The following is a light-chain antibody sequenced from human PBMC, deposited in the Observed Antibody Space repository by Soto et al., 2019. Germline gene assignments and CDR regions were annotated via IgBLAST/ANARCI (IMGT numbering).Light chain of an antibody. CDR2: DTS. CDR1: QSVRDRY. Sequence: EIVLTQSPGTLSLSPGERATLSCRASQSVRDRYLAWYQQKPGQAPILLIYDTSTSATGVPDRFSGSGSGTDCALTISRVEPEDFAIYCCQQYGSSPWTFGQGTKVEI. V-gene: IGKV3-20*01. CDR3: QQYGSSPWT. J-gene: IGKJ1*01.